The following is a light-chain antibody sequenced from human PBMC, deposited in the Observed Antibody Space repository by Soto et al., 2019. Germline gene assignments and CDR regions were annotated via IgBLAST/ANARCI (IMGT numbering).Light chain of an antibody. CDR2: DAS. CDR3: QQYNSYYPWT. J-gene: IGKJ1*01. CDR1: QSISSW. V-gene: IGKV1-5*01. Sequence: DFEITQSPSTLSASVGDRVTITCRASQSISSWLAWYQQKPGKAPKLLIYDASSLESGVPSRFSGSGSGTEFTLTISSLQPDDFADYYCQQYNSYYPWTFGQGTKVDIK.